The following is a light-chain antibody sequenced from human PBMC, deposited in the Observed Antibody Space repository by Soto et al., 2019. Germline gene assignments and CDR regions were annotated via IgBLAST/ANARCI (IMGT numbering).Light chain of an antibody. CDR3: QLWDSSSDHPVV. CDR1: NIGSEG. V-gene: IGLV3-21*02. J-gene: IGLJ2*01. CDR2: DDS. Sequence: SYELTQSPSVSVAPGQTATITCGGNNIGSEGVHWYQQKSGQAPVLVVYDDSDRPSGIPERFSGSNSGNTATLTINRVEAGDEADYYCQLWDSSSDHPVVFGGGTQLTVL.